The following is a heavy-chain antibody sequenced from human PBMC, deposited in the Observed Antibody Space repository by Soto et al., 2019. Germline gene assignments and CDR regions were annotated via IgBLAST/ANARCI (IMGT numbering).Heavy chain of an antibody. J-gene: IGHJ4*02. D-gene: IGHD6-19*01. V-gene: IGHV3-30-3*01. CDR1: GFTFSSYG. Sequence: QVQLVESGGGVVQPGRSLRLSCAASGFTFSSYGMHWVRQAPGKGLEWVAVISYDGSNKYYADSVKGRFTISRDNSKTLYLKMNSLRAEDTAVYYCVRDKSPYSSGWHNRHFDYWGQGTLVTVSS. CDR2: ISYDGSNK. CDR3: VRDKSPYSSGWHNRHFDY.